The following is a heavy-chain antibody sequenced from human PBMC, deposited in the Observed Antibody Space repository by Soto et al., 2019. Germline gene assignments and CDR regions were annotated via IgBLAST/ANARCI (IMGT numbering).Heavy chain of an antibody. CDR3: ARLWGWSVDY. J-gene: IGHJ4*02. V-gene: IGHV4-59*08. CDR1: GGSISSYY. CDR2: IYYVGST. D-gene: IGHD3-16*01. Sequence: QVQLQESGPGLVKPSETLSLTCTVSGGSISSYYWSWIRQPPGKGLEWIGYIYYVGSTNYNPSLKGRVTISVDTSKNQFSRKLSSVTAADTAVYYCARLWGWSVDYWRQGTLVTVSS.